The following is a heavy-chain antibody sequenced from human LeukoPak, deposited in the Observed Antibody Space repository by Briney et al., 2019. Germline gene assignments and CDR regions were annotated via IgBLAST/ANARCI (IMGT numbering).Heavy chain of an antibody. Sequence: SQTLSLTCTFSGGSITSSSYYWGWIRQPPGKGLEWIGRIYYSGRTDYNPSPKSRVTISVDTSKTQFSLKLNSVTAADTAVYYCARAAAGTGNWFDPWGQGTLVTVSS. V-gene: IGHV4-39*01. CDR3: ARAAAGTGNWFDP. D-gene: IGHD6-13*01. CDR2: IYYSGRT. CDR1: GGSITSSSYY. J-gene: IGHJ5*02.